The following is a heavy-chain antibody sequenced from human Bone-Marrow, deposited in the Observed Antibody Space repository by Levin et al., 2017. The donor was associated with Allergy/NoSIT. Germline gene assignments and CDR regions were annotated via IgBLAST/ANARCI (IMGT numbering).Heavy chain of an antibody. CDR3: SRDLAYAMDF. CDR1: GFIFGSYV. CDR2: INSDGGII. D-gene: IGHD3-16*01. J-gene: IGHJ6*04. Sequence: GGSLRLSCVGSGFIFGSYVMNWVRQAPGKGLEWISYINSDGGIINYADSVKGRFTISRDNAKNSLFLEMNSLRAEDTAIYYCSRDLAYAMDFWGKGTAVTVSS. V-gene: IGHV3-48*03.